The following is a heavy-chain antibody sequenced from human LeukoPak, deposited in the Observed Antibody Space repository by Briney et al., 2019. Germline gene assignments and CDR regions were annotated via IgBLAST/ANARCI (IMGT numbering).Heavy chain of an antibody. J-gene: IGHJ1*01. CDR2: ISSSGSII. V-gene: IGHV3-11*01. D-gene: IGHD3-22*01. Sequence: LTCTVSGVSISSGGYYWSWLRQPPGKGLEWVSYISSSGSIIYYADSVKGRFTISRDNAKNSMDLQMNSLRAEDAAVYYCARGKYDSSPFLQHWGQGTLVTVSS. CDR1: GVSISSGGYY. CDR3: ARGKYDSSPFLQH.